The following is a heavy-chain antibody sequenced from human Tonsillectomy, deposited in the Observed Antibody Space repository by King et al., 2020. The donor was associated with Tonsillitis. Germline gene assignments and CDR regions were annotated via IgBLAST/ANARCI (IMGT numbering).Heavy chain of an antibody. Sequence: LQLQESGPGLVKPSETLSLTCTVSDGSISSSSYYWGWIRQPPGKGLEWIGSIYYSGSTYYNPSLKSRVTISVDTSKNQFSLKVSSLTAADTAVYYCARGHNYAQLDYWGQGTLVTVSS. D-gene: IGHD1-20*01. J-gene: IGHJ4*02. V-gene: IGHV4-39*07. CDR3: ARGHNYAQLDY. CDR1: DGSISSSSYY. CDR2: IYYSGST.